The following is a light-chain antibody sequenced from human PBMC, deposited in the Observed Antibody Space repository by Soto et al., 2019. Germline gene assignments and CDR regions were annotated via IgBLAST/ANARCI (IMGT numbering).Light chain of an antibody. CDR3: MQGDYWPVT. CDR1: ESLVYSDGNTY. CDR2: KVS. J-gene: IGKJ4*01. Sequence: DVVMTQSPLFLPVTLGQPASISCRSSESLVYSDGNTYLNWFHLRPGQSPRRLIYKVSNRDSGVPDRFSGSGSGTDCTLKISRVEAEDVGLYYCMQGDYWPVTFGGGTRVEFK. V-gene: IGKV2-30*01.